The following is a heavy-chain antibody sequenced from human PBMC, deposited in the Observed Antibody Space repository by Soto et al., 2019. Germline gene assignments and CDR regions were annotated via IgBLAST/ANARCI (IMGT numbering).Heavy chain of an antibody. Sequence: QLQLQESGPGLVKPSETLSLTCTVSGGSISSSSYYWGWIRQPPGKGLEWIGSIYYSGSTYYNPSLKSRVTISADSPKNPLSLKLSSGTAADTAVYYCARRSSSGWPHYYYYGMDVWGQGTTVTVSS. J-gene: IGHJ6*02. V-gene: IGHV4-39*01. CDR1: GGSISSSSYY. D-gene: IGHD6-19*01. CDR2: IYYSGST. CDR3: ARRSSSGWPHYYYYGMDV.